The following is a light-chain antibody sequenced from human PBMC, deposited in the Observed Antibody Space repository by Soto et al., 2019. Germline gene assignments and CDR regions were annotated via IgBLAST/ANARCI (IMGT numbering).Light chain of an antibody. CDR1: SSDVGGYNY. J-gene: IGLJ3*02. V-gene: IGLV2-8*01. CDR3: ISYAGSNLWV. Sequence: QSALTQPPSASGSPGQSVTISCTGTSSDVGGYNYVSWYQQHPGKAPKLMIYEVSKRPSGVPDRFSGSKSGNTASLTVSGLQAEDEADYYCISYAGSNLWVFGGGTKLTV. CDR2: EVS.